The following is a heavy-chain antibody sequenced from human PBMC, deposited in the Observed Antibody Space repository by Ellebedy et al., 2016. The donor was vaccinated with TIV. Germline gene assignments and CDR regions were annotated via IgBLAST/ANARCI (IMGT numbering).Heavy chain of an antibody. J-gene: IGHJ6*02. V-gene: IGHV3-11*01. CDR3: TRDPGSTRFYYYYGMDV. D-gene: IGHD2-2*01. CDR1: GFNFSDYY. CDR2: ITSSGDIK. Sequence: GGSLTLSCAGSGFNFSDYYMSWVRQAPGKGLEWLAYITSSGDIKYYTDSVKGRFTISRDNANSSLHLQMNRLRAEDTAVYYCTRDPGSTRFYYYYGMDVWGQGTTVTVSS.